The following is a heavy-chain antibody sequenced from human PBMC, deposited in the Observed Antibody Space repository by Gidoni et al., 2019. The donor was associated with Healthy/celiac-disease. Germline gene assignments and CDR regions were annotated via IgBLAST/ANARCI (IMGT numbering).Heavy chain of an antibody. J-gene: IGHJ4*02. V-gene: IGHV4-59*01. CDR2: IYYSGST. CDR3: ARGPTYYYDSSGYGLGY. CDR1: GGSISSYY. D-gene: IGHD3-22*01. Sequence: QVQLQESGPGLVKPSETLSLTCTVSGGSISSYYWSWIRQPPGKGLEWIGYIYYSGSTNYNPSLKSRVTISVDTSKNQFSLKLSSVTAADTAVYYCARGPTYYYDSSGYGLGYWGQGTLVTVSS.